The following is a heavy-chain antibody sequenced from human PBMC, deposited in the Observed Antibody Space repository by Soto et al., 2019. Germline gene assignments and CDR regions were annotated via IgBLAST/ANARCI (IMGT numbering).Heavy chain of an antibody. J-gene: IGHJ4*02. CDR2: ISYDGSNK. CDR3: ARGPPSPRYFDWLDRFDY. D-gene: IGHD3-9*01. Sequence: QVQLVESGGGVVQPGRSLRLSCAASGFTFSSYAMHWVRQAPGKGLEWVAVISYDGSNKYYADSVKGRFTISRDNSKNTLYLQMNSLRAEDTAVYYCARGPPSPRYFDWLDRFDYWGQGTLVTVSS. V-gene: IGHV3-30-3*01. CDR1: GFTFSSYA.